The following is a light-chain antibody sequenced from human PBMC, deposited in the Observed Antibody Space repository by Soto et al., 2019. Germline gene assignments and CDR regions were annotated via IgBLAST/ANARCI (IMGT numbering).Light chain of an antibody. Sequence: QSVLTQPVSVSGSPGQSITISCNGTSSDLGSYDLVSWYQQHPGKAPKLMVYEVTKRPSGVPNRFSGSKSGNTASLTISGLQAEDEADYSCSSYAGSGTFYVFGSGTKVTVL. CDR3: SSYAGSGTFYV. V-gene: IGLV2-23*02. CDR1: SSDLGSYDL. J-gene: IGLJ1*01. CDR2: EVT.